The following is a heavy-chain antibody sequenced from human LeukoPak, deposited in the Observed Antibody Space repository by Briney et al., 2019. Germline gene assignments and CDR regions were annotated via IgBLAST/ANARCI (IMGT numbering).Heavy chain of an antibody. Sequence: LXXXXXXXGXXVXXNSAAWHWLRXXPXRGLEWLGRTYYRSKWYNDYAVSVKSRITITPDTSKNQFSLQLNSVTPEDTAVYYCARDQEGIAAAGTSYYFDYWGQGTLVTVSS. V-gene: IGHV6-1*01. CDR3: ARDQEGIAAAGTSYYFDY. CDR1: GXXVXXNSAA. J-gene: IGHJ4*02. D-gene: IGHD6-13*01. CDR2: TYYRSKWYN.